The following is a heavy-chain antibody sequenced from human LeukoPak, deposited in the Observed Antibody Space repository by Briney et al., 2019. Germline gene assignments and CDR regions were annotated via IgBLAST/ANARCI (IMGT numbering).Heavy chain of an antibody. CDR2: IYSGGST. CDR1: GFTVSSNY. V-gene: IGHV3-66*02. D-gene: IGHD3-22*01. CDR3: ARDSGYYDSSGYYYVVDY. Sequence: GGSLRLSCAASGFTVSSNYMSWVRQAPGKGLEWVSVIYSGGSTYYADSVKGRFTISRDDSKNTLYLQMNSLRAEDTAVYYCARDSGYYDSSGYYYVVDYWGQGTLVTVSS. J-gene: IGHJ4*02.